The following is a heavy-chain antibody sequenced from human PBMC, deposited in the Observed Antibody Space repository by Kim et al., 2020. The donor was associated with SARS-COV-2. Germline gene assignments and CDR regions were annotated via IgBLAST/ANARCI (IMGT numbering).Heavy chain of an antibody. V-gene: IGHV3-9*01. CDR3: AKAGYCSGGSCYSFDYYYYYGMDV. D-gene: IGHD2-15*01. CDR1: GFTFDDYA. Sequence: GGSLRLSCAASGFTFDDYAMHWVRQAPGKGLEWVSGISWSSGSIGYADSVKGRFTISRDKAKNSLYLQMNSLRAEDTALYYCAKAGYCSGGSCYSFDYYYYYGMDVWGQGTTVTVSS. CDR2: ISWSSGSI. J-gene: IGHJ6*02.